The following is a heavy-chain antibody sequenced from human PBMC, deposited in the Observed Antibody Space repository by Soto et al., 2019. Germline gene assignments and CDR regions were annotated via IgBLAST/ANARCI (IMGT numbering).Heavy chain of an antibody. J-gene: IGHJ6*02. D-gene: IGHD1-26*01. V-gene: IGHV3-15*07. CDR3: TPYKWDLPNHGMDV. Sequence: EVQLVESGGGLVKPGGSLRLSCAASGFSFSYVWMNWVRQAPGKGLEWVGRIKSKTDGETTDYAAPVKGRFTISRDDSKNTLYLQMNSLKTEDAAVYYCTPYKWDLPNHGMDVWGPGTTVTVSS. CDR2: IKSKTDGETT. CDR1: GFSFSYVW.